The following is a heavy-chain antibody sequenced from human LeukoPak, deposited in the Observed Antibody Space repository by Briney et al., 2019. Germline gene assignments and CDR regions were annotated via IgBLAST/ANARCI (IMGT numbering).Heavy chain of an antibody. CDR1: GFTVSSNY. J-gene: IGHJ4*02. V-gene: IGHV3-53*01. Sequence: GSLRLSGAASGFTVSSNYMSWVRQAPGKGLEGGSVIYSGGSTYYADSVKGRFTIYRDNSNNTLYLQMNSMRAEDTAVYHCERDTTLDYWGQGTLVTVSS. D-gene: IGHD1-26*01. CDR3: ERDTTLDY. CDR2: IYSGGST.